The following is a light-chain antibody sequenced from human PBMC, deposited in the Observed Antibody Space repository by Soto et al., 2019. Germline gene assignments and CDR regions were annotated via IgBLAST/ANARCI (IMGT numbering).Light chain of an antibody. V-gene: IGLV2-8*01. Sequence: QSALTQPPSASGSPGQSVTISCTGTSSDVGGYNYVSWYQQHPGKAPKVMIYEVSKRPSGVPDRFSGSKSGNTASLTVSGLQAEDEADYFCSSYAGNNKLVFGGGTQLTVL. CDR3: SSYAGNNKLV. J-gene: IGLJ7*01. CDR1: SSDVGGYNY. CDR2: EVS.